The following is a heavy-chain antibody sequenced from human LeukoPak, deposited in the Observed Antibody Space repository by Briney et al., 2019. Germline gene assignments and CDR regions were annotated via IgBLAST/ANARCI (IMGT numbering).Heavy chain of an antibody. CDR1: GFTFSNYW. V-gene: IGHV3-74*01. Sequence: PGGSLRLSCAASGFTFSNYWMHWVRQAPGKGLVWVSRINSDGSSTSYADSVKGRFTISRDNAKNTLYLQMNSLRAEDTAVYYCARVVAVAGIYWYLDLWGRGTLATVSS. CDR2: INSDGSST. CDR3: ARVVAVAGIYWYLDL. J-gene: IGHJ2*01. D-gene: IGHD6-19*01.